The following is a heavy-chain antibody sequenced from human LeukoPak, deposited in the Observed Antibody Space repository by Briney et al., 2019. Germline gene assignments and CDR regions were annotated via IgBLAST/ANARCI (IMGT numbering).Heavy chain of an antibody. CDR3: ARARGYSGYDGAFDI. CDR1: GGSISSYY. V-gene: IGHV4-59*01. J-gene: IGHJ3*02. Sequence: SETLSLTCTVSGGSISSYYWSWIRQPPGKGLEWIXYIYYSGSTNYNPSLKSRVTISVDTSKNQFSLKLSSVTAADTAVYYCARARGYSGYDGAFDIWGQGTMVTVSS. D-gene: IGHD5-12*01. CDR2: IYYSGST.